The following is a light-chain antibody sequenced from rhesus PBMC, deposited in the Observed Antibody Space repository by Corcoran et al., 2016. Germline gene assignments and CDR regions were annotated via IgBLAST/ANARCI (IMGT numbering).Light chain of an antibody. CDR1: QGINNY. Sequence: DIQMTQSPSSLSASVGDRFTITCRASQGINNYLSWFQQKPGKAPKPLIYYASSFEKGVPSRFSGSRSGTDYTLPISSLQPEDIATYYCQQYNNSPYSFGQGTKVEI. CDR3: QQYNNSPYS. V-gene: IGKV1-66*01. CDR2: YAS. J-gene: IGKJ2*01.